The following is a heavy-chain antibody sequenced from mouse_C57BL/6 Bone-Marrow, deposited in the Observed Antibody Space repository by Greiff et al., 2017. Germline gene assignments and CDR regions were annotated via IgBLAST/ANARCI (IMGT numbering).Heavy chain of an antibody. D-gene: IGHD1-1*01. CDR3: ARSGNWYFDV. Sequence: QVQLKESGAELVRPGTSVKMSCKASGYTFTNYWIGWAKQRPGHGLEWIGDIYPGGGYTNYNEKFKGKATLTADKSSSTAYMQFSSLTSEDSAIYYIARSGNWYFDVWGTGTTVTVSS. CDR1: GYTFTNYW. V-gene: IGHV1-63*01. CDR2: IYPGGGYT. J-gene: IGHJ1*03.